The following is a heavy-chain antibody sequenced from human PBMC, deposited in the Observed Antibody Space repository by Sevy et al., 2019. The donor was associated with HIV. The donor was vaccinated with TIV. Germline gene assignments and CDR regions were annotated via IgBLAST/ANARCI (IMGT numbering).Heavy chain of an antibody. CDR2: ISGRGGST. J-gene: IGHJ4*02. V-gene: IGHV3-23*01. Sequence: GGSLRLSCATSGFIFRSYVMSWVRQAPGKGLQWISGISGRGGSTYYADSVKGRFTISRDNFRNTLSLEMDSLRAEDTALYYCAKAKTDAEGFDYWGQGILVTVSS. CDR3: AKAKTDAEGFDY. CDR1: GFIFRSYV.